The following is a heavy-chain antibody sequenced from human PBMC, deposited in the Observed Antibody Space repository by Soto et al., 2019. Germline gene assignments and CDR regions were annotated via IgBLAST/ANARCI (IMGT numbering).Heavy chain of an antibody. Sequence: SETLSLTCGVYGGSFSGYYWTWIRQPPGKGLEWIGEINHSGSTNYNPSLKSRVTISVDTSKNQFSLSLSSVTAADTAVYYCASALRGYKYGAFEPWGQRTLVSVSS. D-gene: IGHD5-18*01. J-gene: IGHJ5*02. CDR2: INHSGST. V-gene: IGHV4-34*01. CDR3: ASALRGYKYGAFEP. CDR1: GGSFSGYY.